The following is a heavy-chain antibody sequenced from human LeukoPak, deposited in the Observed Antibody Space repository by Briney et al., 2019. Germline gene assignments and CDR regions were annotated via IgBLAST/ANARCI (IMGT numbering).Heavy chain of an antibody. V-gene: IGHV1-69*13. CDR3: AMGTTVTPPGAFDI. CDR2: IIPIFGTA. D-gene: IGHD4-17*01. Sequence: SVKVSCKTSGGTFSSYAISWVRQAPGQGLEWMGGIIPIFGTANYAQKFQGRVTITADESTSTAYMELSSLRSEDTAVYYCAMGTTVTPPGAFDIWGQGTMVTVSS. J-gene: IGHJ3*02. CDR1: GGTFSSYA.